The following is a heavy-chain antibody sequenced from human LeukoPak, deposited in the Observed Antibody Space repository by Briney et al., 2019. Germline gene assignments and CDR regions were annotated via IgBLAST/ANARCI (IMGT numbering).Heavy chain of an antibody. CDR1: GGSFSGYY. CDR3: ARHRSITMVRGRGSWFDP. D-gene: IGHD3-10*01. CDR2: INHSGST. Sequence: SETLSLTCAVYGGSFSGYYWSWIRQPPGKGLEWIGEINHSGSTNYNPSLKSRVTISVDTSKNQFSLKLSSVTAADTAVYYCARHRSITMVRGRGSWFDPWGQGTLVTVSS. J-gene: IGHJ5*02. V-gene: IGHV4-34*01.